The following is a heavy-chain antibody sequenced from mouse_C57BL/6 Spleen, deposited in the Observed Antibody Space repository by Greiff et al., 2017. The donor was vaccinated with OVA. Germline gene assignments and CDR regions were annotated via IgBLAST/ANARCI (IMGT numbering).Heavy chain of an antibody. D-gene: IGHD2-5*01. J-gene: IGHJ4*01. V-gene: IGHV1-19*01. CDR2: INPYNGGT. CDR3: ARREDSKHAMDY. CDR1: GYTFTDYY. Sequence: VQLKESGPVLVKPGASVKMSCKASGYTFTDYYMNWVKQSHGKSLEWIGVINPYNGGTSYNQKFKGKATLTVDKSSSTAYMELNSLTSEDSAVYYCARREDSKHAMDYWGQGTSVTVSS.